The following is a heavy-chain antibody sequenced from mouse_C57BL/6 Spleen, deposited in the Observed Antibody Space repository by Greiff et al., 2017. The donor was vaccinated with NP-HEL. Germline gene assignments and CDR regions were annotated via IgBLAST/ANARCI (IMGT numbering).Heavy chain of an antibody. Sequence: VQLQQPGTELVKPGASVKLSCKASGYTFTSYWMHWVKQRPGQGLEWIGNINPSNGGTNYNEKLKSKATLTVDKSSSTAYMQLSSLTSEDFEVYYCARSWGQLRHEIFAYWGQGTLVTVSA. CDR3: ARSWGQLRHEIFAY. J-gene: IGHJ3*01. V-gene: IGHV1-53*01. CDR2: INPSNGGT. CDR1: GYTFTSYW. D-gene: IGHD3-2*02.